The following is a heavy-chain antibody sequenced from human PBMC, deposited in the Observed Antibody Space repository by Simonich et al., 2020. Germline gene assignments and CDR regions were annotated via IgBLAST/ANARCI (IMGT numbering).Heavy chain of an antibody. CDR3: AREIEAGNAFDI. Sequence: VQLVESGGGVVQPGRSLRLSCAASGFTFSSYSMNWVRQAPGNGRWCVKSISSRISYIYYADSVKGRFTISRDNAKNSLYLQMNSLRAEDTAVYYCAREIEAGNAFDIWGQGTMVTVSS. CDR1: GFTFSSYS. J-gene: IGHJ3*02. CDR2: ISSRISYI. V-gene: IGHV3-21*01.